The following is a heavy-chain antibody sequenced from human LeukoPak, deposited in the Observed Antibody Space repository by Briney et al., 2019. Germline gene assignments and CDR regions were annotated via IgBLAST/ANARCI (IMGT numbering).Heavy chain of an antibody. CDR2: MNPNSGNT. D-gene: IGHD6-6*01. J-gene: IGHJ6*02. CDR3: ASGSSGEGYYYYGMDV. CDR1: GYTFTSYD. Sequence: GASVKVSCKASGYTFTSYDINWVRQAPGQGLEWMGRMNPNSGNTGYAQKFQGRVTMTRNTSISTAYMELSSLRSEDTAVYYCASGSSGEGYYYYGMDVWGQGTTVTVSS. V-gene: IGHV1-8*01.